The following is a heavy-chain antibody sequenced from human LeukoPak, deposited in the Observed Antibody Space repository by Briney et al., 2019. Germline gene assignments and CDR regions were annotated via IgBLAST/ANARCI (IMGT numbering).Heavy chain of an antibody. D-gene: IGHD3-22*01. CDR2: INTNTGNP. CDR1: GYTFTSYA. CDR3: ARDLGSTGDYYDSSGPLESGY. Sequence: GASVKVSGKASGYTFTSYAMNWVRQAPGQGLEWMGWINTNTGNPTYAQGFTGRFVFSLDTSVSTAYLQISSLKAEDTAVYYCARDLGSTGDYYDSSGPLESGYWGQGTLVTVSS. J-gene: IGHJ4*02. V-gene: IGHV7-4-1*02.